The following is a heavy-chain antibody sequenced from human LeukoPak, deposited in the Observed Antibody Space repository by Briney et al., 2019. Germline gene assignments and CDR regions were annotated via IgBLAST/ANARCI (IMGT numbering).Heavy chain of an antibody. V-gene: IGHV3-23*01. J-gene: IGHJ3*02. Sequence: GGSLRLSCAASGFSFSSYAMSWVRQAPGKGLEWVSAISGSGGSAYYADSVKGRFTISRDNSKNTLYLQMNSLRAEDTAVYYCAKDIVVVTAGSNAFDIWGQGTVVTVSS. CDR2: ISGSGGSA. D-gene: IGHD2-21*02. CDR1: GFSFSSYA. CDR3: AKDIVVVTAGSNAFDI.